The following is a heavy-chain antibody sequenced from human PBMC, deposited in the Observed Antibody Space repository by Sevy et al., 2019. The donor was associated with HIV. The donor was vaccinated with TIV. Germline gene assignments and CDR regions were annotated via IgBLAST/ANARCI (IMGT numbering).Heavy chain of an antibody. D-gene: IGHD3-3*01. J-gene: IGHJ4*02. V-gene: IGHV1-2*02. CDR2: INPNRDGT. CDR3: ARGENFWTASYYFDY. Sequence: ASVKVSCKASRYTFTGYYIHWVRQAPGQGLEWMGWINPNRDGTNSAQRFQGRISMTTDTSISTAYMELSRLRSDDTAVYYCARGENFWTASYYFDYWGQGTLVTVSS. CDR1: RYTFTGYY.